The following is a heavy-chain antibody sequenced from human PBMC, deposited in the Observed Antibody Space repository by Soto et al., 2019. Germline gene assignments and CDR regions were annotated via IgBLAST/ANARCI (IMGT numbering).Heavy chain of an antibody. J-gene: IGHJ5*02. CDR3: AKNQGVELVPLATVDWFDP. CDR1: GFIFENFG. V-gene: IGHV3-23*01. D-gene: IGHD1-26*01. CDR2: ISGSGFKK. Sequence: GGSLRLSCAASGFIFENFGMSWVRQAPGKGLEWISSISGSGFKKYYADSVKGRFTISRDNSKSTVYLELNNLSAEDTAVYHCAKNQGVELVPLATVDWFDPWGQGSVVTASS.